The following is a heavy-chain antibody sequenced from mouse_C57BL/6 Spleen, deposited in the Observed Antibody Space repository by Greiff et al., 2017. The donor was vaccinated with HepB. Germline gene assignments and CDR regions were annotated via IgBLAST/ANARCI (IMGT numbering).Heavy chain of an antibody. Sequence: EVHLVESEGGLVQPGSSMKLSCTASGFTFSDYYMAWVRQVPEKGLEWVANINYDGSSTYYLDSLKSRFIISRDNAKNILYLQMSSLKSEDTATYYCARALVYYGSYYFDYWGQGTTLTVSS. CDR1: GFTFSDYY. V-gene: IGHV5-16*01. D-gene: IGHD1-1*01. J-gene: IGHJ2*01. CDR3: ARALVYYGSYYFDY. CDR2: INYDGSST.